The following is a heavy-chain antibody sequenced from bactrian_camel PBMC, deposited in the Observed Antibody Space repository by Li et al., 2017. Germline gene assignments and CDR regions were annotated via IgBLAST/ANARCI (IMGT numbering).Heavy chain of an antibody. J-gene: IGHJ4*01. CDR2: ISDDSGTI. D-gene: IGHD3*01. V-gene: IGHV3S25*01. Sequence: QLVESGGGLVQPGGSLRISCAASGFTFDSYWIYWVRQAPGKGLEWVSVISDDSGTILYADLVKGRFTISRGNAKNTVYLQMYSLEPDDTAVYWCVKSGGAYEYTDWGQGTQVTVS. CDR1: GFTFDSYW. CDR3: VKSGGAYEYTD.